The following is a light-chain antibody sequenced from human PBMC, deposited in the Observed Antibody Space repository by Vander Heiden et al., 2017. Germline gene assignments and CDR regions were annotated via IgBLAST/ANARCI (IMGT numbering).Light chain of an antibody. CDR1: SSNIGSNY. J-gene: IGLJ3*02. Sequence: QSVLTHPPSSSGTHGQWVTIACSGSSSNIGSNYVYWYQQLPGAAPKLLIYSNNQRPSGVPDRFSGSKSGTSASLAISGLRSEDEADYYCAAWDDSLSGGVFGGGTKLTVL. V-gene: IGLV1-47*02. CDR3: AAWDDSLSGGV. CDR2: SNN.